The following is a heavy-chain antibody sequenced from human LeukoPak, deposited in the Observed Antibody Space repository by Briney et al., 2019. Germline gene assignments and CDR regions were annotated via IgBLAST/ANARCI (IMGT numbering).Heavy chain of an antibody. D-gene: IGHD1-1*01. Sequence: GGSLRLSCAASGFRFSGYGMHWVRQAPGKGLEWVSVIYSGGSTYYADSVKGRFTISRDNSKNTLYLQMNSLRAEDTAVYYCARETTEYYMDVWGKGTTVTISS. CDR2: IYSGGST. J-gene: IGHJ6*03. V-gene: IGHV3-53*01. CDR1: GFRFSGYG. CDR3: ARETTEYYMDV.